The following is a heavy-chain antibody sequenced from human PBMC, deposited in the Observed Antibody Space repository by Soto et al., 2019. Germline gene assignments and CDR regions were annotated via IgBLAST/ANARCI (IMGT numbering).Heavy chain of an antibody. J-gene: IGHJ3*02. Sequence: EVQLVESGGGLVQPGRSLRLSCAASGFTFDDYAMHWVRQAPGKGLEWVSGISWNSGSIGYADSVKGRFTISRDNAKNSLYLQMNSLRAEDTVLYYCAKDINPDIPPDAFDIWGQGTMVTVSS. D-gene: IGHD3-9*01. CDR1: GFTFDDYA. CDR3: AKDINPDIPPDAFDI. CDR2: ISWNSGSI. V-gene: IGHV3-9*01.